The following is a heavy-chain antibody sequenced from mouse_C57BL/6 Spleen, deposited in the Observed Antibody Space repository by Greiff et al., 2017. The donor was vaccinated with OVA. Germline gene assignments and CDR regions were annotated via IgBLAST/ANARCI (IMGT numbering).Heavy chain of an antibody. CDR2: INPNNGGT. Sequence: EVKLQQSGPELVKPGASVKISCKASGYTFTDYYMNWVQQSHGKSLEWIGDINPNNGGTSYNQQFQGKSTLPLDTASSTAYMELRSLTSEDSAVYYCASGGTGTPFAYWGQGTLVTVSA. CDR3: ASGGTGTPFAY. CDR1: GYTFTDYY. D-gene: IGHD4-1*01. J-gene: IGHJ3*01. V-gene: IGHV1-26*01.